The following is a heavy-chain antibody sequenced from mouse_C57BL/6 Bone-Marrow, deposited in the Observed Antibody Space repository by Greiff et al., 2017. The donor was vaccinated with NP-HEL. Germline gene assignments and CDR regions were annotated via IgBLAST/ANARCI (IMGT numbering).Heavy chain of an antibody. D-gene: IGHD1-1*01. CDR3: ARNYGSFHWYFDV. CDR1: GFSLTSYA. CDR2: LWTGGGT. J-gene: IGHJ1*03. V-gene: IGHV2-9-1*01. Sequence: VKLMESGPGLVAPSQSLSITCTVSGFSLTSYAISWVRQPPGKGLEWLGVLWTGGGTNYNSALKSRLSISKDNSKSQVFLKMNSLQTDDTARYYCARNYGSFHWYFDVWGTGTTVTVAS.